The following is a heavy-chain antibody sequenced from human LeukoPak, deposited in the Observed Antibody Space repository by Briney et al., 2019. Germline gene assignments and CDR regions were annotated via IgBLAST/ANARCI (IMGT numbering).Heavy chain of an antibody. J-gene: IGHJ4*02. D-gene: IGHD3-10*01. V-gene: IGHV3-23*01. CDR2: ISPSGDIT. Sequence: GGSLRLSCAASGFTFSNHGMNRVRQAPGKGLEWVSGISPSGDITYYADSVKGRFTISRGNSKNTVYLQVISLTAEDTAVYYCAKDDAWLRFGEWSQGTLVTVSS. CDR3: AKDDAWLRFGE. CDR1: GFTFSNHG.